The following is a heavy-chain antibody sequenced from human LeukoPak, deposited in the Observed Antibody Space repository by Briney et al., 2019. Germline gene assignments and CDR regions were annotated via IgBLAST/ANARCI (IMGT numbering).Heavy chain of an antibody. CDR2: INSDGSST. V-gene: IGHV3-74*01. J-gene: IGHJ4*02. Sequence: GSLRLSCAASGFTFSSYWMHWVRQAPGKGLVWVSRINSDGSSTSYADSVKGRFTISRDNAKNTPYMQMNSLRAEDTAVYYCARVRVGTTTFDYWGQGTLVTVSS. D-gene: IGHD1-26*01. CDR1: GFTFSSYW. CDR3: ARVRVGTTTFDY.